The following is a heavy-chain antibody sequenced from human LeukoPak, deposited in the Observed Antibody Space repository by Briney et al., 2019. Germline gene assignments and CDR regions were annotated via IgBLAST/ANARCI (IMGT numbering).Heavy chain of an antibody. V-gene: IGHV3-23*01. CDR1: GFTFSSYA. Sequence: GGFLRLSCAASGFTFSSYAMSWVRQAPGKGLEWVSAISGSGGSTDYADSVKGRFTISRDNSKNTLYLQMNSLRAEDTAVYYCANVILGYCSSTSCYTDDYWGQGTLVTVSS. D-gene: IGHD2-2*02. J-gene: IGHJ4*02. CDR3: ANVILGYCSSTSCYTDDY. CDR2: ISGSGGST.